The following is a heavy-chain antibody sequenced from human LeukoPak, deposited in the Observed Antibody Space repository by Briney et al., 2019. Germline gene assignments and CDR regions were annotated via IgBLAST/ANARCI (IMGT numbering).Heavy chain of an antibody. Sequence: GGSLRLSCEASGFTFSDHYMSWIRQAPGKGPEWVSYISTSGSIINYADSVKGRFTISRDNAKNSLFLQMNSLRAEDTAVYYCARGLRAGGDPWGQGTLVTVSS. J-gene: IGHJ5*02. V-gene: IGHV3-11*04. CDR3: ARGLRAGGDP. CDR2: ISTSGSII. CDR1: GFTFSDHY. D-gene: IGHD3-10*01.